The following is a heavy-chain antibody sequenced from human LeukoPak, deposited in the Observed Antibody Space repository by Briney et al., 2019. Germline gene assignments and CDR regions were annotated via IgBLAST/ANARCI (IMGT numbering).Heavy chain of an antibody. V-gene: IGHV1-24*01. CDR2: FDPEDGET. Sequence: ASVKVSCKVSGYTLTELSMHWVRQAPGKGLEWKGGFDPEDGETIYAQKFQGRVTMTEDTSTDTAYMELSSLRSEDTAVYYCATAYSGSYHYFDYWGQGTLVTVSS. CDR3: ATAYSGSYHYFDY. J-gene: IGHJ4*02. D-gene: IGHD1-26*01. CDR1: GYTLTELS.